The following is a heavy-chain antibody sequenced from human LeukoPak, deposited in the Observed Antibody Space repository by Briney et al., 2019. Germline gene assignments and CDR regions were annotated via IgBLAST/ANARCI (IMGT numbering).Heavy chain of an antibody. CDR3: TTHHPPGI. CDR2: IKKKMDGGTT. V-gene: IGHV3-15*01. J-gene: IGHJ3*02. Sequence: GGSLRLSCAASGFTFSDAWMTWVRQAPGKGLEWVGRIKKKMDGGTTEYAAPVNGRFTISRDDAKNTLYLQMNSLKIEDTAVSYCTTHHPPGIWGQGTMVTVSS. CDR1: GFTFSDAW.